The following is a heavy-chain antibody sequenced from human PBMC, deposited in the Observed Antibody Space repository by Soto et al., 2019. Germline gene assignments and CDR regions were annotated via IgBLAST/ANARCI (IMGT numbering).Heavy chain of an antibody. CDR3: ARKEGCAGKYYYYGMDV. Sequence: SVKVSCKASGGTFSSYAISWVRQAPGQGLEWMGGIIPIFGTANYAQKFQGRVTITADESTSTAYMELSSLRSEDTAVYYCARKEGCAGKYYYYGMDVWGQGTTVTVSS. J-gene: IGHJ6*02. D-gene: IGHD2-15*01. V-gene: IGHV1-69*13. CDR1: GGTFSSYA. CDR2: IIPIFGTA.